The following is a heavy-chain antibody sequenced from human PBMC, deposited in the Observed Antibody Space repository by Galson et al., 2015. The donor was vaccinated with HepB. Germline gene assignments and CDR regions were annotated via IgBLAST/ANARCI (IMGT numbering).Heavy chain of an antibody. CDR1: GGSISTETYY. Sequence: LSLTCTVSGGSISTETYYWSWIRQPPGKGLERLPGERLEWIGYIYYSGNTNYNPSLKSRVTMSVDTSKNQFSLKLTSVTAADTALYFCARGGYYYDKNGHYHRKGFDLWGQGTVVTVSS. CDR3: ARGGYYYDKNGHYHRKGFDL. V-gene: IGHV4-61*01. D-gene: IGHD3-22*01. J-gene: IGHJ3*01. CDR2: IYYSGNT.